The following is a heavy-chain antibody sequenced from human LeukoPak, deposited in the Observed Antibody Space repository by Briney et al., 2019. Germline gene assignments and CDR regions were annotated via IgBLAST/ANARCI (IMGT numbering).Heavy chain of an antibody. V-gene: IGHV3-53*01. Sequence: PGGSLRLSCAASGFTVSSNYMSWVRQAPGKGLEWVSVIYSGGSTYYADSVKGRFTISRDNSKNTLYLQMNSLRAEDTAVYYCASAYCSGGSCYPWYFDYWGQGTLVTVSS. CDR2: IYSGGST. J-gene: IGHJ4*02. CDR1: GFTVSSNY. D-gene: IGHD2-15*01. CDR3: ASAYCSGGSCYPWYFDY.